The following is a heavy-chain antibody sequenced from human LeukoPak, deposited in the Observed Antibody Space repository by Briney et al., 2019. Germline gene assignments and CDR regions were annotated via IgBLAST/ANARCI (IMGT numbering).Heavy chain of an antibody. D-gene: IGHD1-26*01. CDR2: GSYSGST. J-gene: IGHJ4*02. CDR3: ARAYGSYSFDY. CDR1: GGSISSYY. Sequence: PSQTLSLTCTVSGGSISSYYWNWIRQPPGKGLEWIGYGSYSGSTDYNPSLKSRVTISVDTSKKQFSLKLSSVTAADTAVYYCARAYGSYSFDYWGQGTLVTVSS. V-gene: IGHV4-59*01.